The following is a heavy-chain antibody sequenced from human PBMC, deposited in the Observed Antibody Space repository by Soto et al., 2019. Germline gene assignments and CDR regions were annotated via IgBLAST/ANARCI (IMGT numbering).Heavy chain of an antibody. D-gene: IGHD6-19*01. V-gene: IGHV3-23*01. J-gene: IGHJ4*02. CDR2: ISDTGAST. Sequence: PXGSLRLCCAASGFTFKESTMNWVRQAPGKGLEWVASISDTGASTWYAESVRGRLSISRDNSKNTLYLQMNSLRGEDTAVYYCAKGRGSGWAWYFDNWGQGTLVTVSS. CDR1: GFTFKEST. CDR3: AKGRGSGWAWYFDN.